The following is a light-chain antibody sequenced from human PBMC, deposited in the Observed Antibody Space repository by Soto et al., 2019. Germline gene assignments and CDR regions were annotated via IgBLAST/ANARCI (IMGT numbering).Light chain of an antibody. Sequence: EIVLTQSPGTLSLSPGDRATLSCRASQSVSSSYLAWYQQKPGQAPRLLIYGASSRDTGIPARFSGSGSGRGFTLSISGLEPEDSAVYYCQQYGNARGTFGQGTKVEIK. V-gene: IGKV3-20*01. CDR3: QQYGNARGT. CDR2: GAS. J-gene: IGKJ1*01. CDR1: QSVSSSY.